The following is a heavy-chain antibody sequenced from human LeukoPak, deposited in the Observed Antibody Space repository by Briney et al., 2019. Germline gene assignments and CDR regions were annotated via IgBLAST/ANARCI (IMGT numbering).Heavy chain of an antibody. CDR1: GFAFSSYS. CDR3: ARDIRKGAVTTGY. D-gene: IGHD4-17*01. J-gene: IGHJ4*02. Sequence: GGSLRLSCAASGFAFSSYSMNWVRQAPGKGLEWVLYISSSSSTIYYADSVKGRFTISRDNAKNSLYLQMNSLRDEDTAVYYCARDIRKGAVTTGYWGQGTLVTVSS. CDR2: ISSSSSTI. V-gene: IGHV3-48*02.